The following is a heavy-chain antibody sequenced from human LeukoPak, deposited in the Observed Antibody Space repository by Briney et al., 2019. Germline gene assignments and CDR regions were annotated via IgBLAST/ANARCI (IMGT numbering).Heavy chain of an antibody. CDR2: IHSSGIT. CDR3: ARRAYYDSSGFHPTSGYFDL. CDR1: GGSMFSYY. J-gene: IGHJ2*01. Sequence: SETLSFTCSVSGGSMFSYYWNWIRQPPGKGLEWIGYIHSSGITNYNPSLRSRGTISVATSRNQFSLRLTSVTAEDTAIYYCARRAYYDSSGFHPTSGYFDLWGRGTLVTVSS. D-gene: IGHD3-16*01. V-gene: IGHV4-4*08.